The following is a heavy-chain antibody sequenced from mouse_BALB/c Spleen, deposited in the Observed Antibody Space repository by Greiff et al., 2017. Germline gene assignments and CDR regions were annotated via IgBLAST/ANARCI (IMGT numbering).Heavy chain of an antibody. CDR1: GYTFTSYW. D-gene: IGHD1-2*01. Sequence: QVQLQQSGAELAKPGASVKMSCKASGYTFTSYWMHWVKQRPGQGLEWIGYINPSTGYTEYNQKFKDKATLTADKSSSTAYMQLSSLTSEDSAVYYCAREGLLQLRGYYFDYWGQGTTLTVST. CDR2: INPSTGYT. V-gene: IGHV1-7*01. J-gene: IGHJ2*01. CDR3: AREGLLQLRGYYFDY.